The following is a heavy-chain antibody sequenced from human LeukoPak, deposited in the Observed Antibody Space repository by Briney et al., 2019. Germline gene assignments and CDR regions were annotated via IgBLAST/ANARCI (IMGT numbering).Heavy chain of an antibody. J-gene: IGHJ4*02. Sequence: SETLSLTCAVYGGSFSAYYWSWIRQPPGKGLQWIGEVTHSGSTNSNPSLKRRLTISVDTSKNQFSLRLNSVTAADTAVYYCATVAAAGTGSFDYWGQGTLVTVSS. D-gene: IGHD6-13*01. CDR1: GGSFSAYY. CDR2: VTHSGST. CDR3: ATVAAAGTGSFDY. V-gene: IGHV4-34*01.